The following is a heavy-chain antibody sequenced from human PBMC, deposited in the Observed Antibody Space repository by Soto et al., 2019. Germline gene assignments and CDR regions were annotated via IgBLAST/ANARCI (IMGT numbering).Heavy chain of an antibody. Sequence: AGGSLRLCCAASGVSFNSYDMHWVRQAPGKGPEWVAIISYDGSNTYYSDSVRGRFTISRDNSKDTLDLQMHRLRSEDTAIYYCGRISRYCRGGGCHAWGQGTQVTVSS. CDR1: GVSFNSYD. J-gene: IGHJ5*02. CDR2: ISYDGSNT. D-gene: IGHD2-15*01. V-gene: IGHV3-30*03. CDR3: GRISRYCRGGGCHA.